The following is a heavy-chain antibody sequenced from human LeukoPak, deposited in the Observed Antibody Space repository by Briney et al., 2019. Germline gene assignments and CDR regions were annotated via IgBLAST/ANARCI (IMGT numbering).Heavy chain of an antibody. Sequence: SETLSLTCAVYGGSFGGYYWSWIRQPPGKGLEWIGEINHSGSTNYNPSLKSRVTISVDTSKNQFSLKLSSVTAADTAVYYCARDCSGGSCFPLDYWGQGTLVTVSS. CDR1: GGSFGGYY. CDR2: INHSGST. V-gene: IGHV4-34*01. J-gene: IGHJ4*02. D-gene: IGHD2-15*01. CDR3: ARDCSGGSCFPLDY.